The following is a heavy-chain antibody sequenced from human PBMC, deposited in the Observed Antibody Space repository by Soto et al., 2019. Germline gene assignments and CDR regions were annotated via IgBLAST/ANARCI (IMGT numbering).Heavy chain of an antibody. CDR3: ARYHSSSWYSWYFQH. CDR2: IYYSGST. Sequence: SETLSLTCTVSGGSISSGGYYWSWIRQHPGKGLEWIGYIYYSGSTYYNPSLKSRVTISVDTSKNQFSLKLSSVTAADTAVYYCARYHSSSWYSWYFQHWGQGTLVTVSS. J-gene: IGHJ1*01. V-gene: IGHV4-31*03. CDR1: GGSISSGGYY. D-gene: IGHD6-13*01.